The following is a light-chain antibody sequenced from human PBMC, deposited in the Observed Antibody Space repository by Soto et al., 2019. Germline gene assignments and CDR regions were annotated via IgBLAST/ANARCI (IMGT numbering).Light chain of an antibody. CDR3: SSYTTSSSYV. CDR2: DVY. J-gene: IGLJ1*01. CDR1: SSDVGGFNY. Sequence: QSALTQPASVSGSPGQSITISCTGTSSDVGGFNYVSWYQQHPGKAPKLLIFDVYSRPSGISTRFSGSKSGNTASLTISGLQDEDEADYYCSSYTTSSSYVFGAGTKLTVL. V-gene: IGLV2-14*01.